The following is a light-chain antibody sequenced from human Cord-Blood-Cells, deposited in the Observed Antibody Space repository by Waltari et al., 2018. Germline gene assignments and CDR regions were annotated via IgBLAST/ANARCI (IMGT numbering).Light chain of an antibody. V-gene: IGKV1-9*01. CDR2: AAS. CDR3: QQLNSYPLT. J-gene: IGKJ4*01. Sequence: IQLTQSPSSLSASVGDRVTITCRASQGISSYVAWYQQKPGKAPKLLIYAASTLQSWVPSRFSGSGSGTDFTLTISSLQPEEFATYYGQQLNSYPLTCGRGTKVEIK. CDR1: QGISSY.